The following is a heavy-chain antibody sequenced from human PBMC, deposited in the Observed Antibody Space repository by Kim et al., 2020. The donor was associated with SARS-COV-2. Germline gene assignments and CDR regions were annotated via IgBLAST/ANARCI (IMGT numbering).Heavy chain of an antibody. CDR2: IYYSGST. D-gene: IGHD6-19*01. V-gene: IGHV4-39*01. Sequence: SETLSLTCTVSGGSISSSSYYWCWIRQPPGKGLEWIGSIYYSGSTYYNPSLKSRVTISVDTSKNQFSRKLSSVTAADTAVYYCSGLRRWAVAGIIGTSNNWFDPWGQGTVVSVSS. CDR3: SGLRRWAVAGIIGTSNNWFDP. CDR1: GGSISSSSYY. J-gene: IGHJ5*02.